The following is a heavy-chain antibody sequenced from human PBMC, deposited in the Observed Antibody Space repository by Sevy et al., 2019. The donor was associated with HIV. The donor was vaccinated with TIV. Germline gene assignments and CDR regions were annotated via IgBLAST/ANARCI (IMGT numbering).Heavy chain of an antibody. CDR1: GFTFNKYS. CDR3: AREGCTRPHDF. CDR2: LSFGCGQI. V-gene: IGHV3-23*01. J-gene: IGHJ4*02. Sequence: GGSLRLSCVASGFTFNKYSMSWVRQAPGKGLERVSTLSFGCGQINYADSVKGRFTISRDRYKNTLYLQMNSLRAEDTAVYYCAREGCTRPHDFWGQGTLVTVSS. D-gene: IGHD2-8*01.